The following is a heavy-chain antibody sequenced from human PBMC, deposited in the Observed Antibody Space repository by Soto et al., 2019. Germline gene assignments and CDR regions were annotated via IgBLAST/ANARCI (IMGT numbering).Heavy chain of an antibody. J-gene: IGHJ5*02. Sequence: GGSLRLSCAASGFTSSSYSMNWVRQAPGKGLEWVSSISSSSSYIYYADSVKGRFTISRDNAKNSLYLQMNSLRAEDTAVYYCAREYSSSYLNWFDPWGQGTLVTVSS. CDR1: GFTSSSYS. CDR3: AREYSSSYLNWFDP. D-gene: IGHD6-6*01. CDR2: ISSSSSYI. V-gene: IGHV3-21*01.